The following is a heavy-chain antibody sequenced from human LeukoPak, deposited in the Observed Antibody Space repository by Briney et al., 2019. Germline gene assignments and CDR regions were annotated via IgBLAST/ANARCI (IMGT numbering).Heavy chain of an antibody. CDR3: ARVSGQDGIYYYYGMDV. J-gene: IGHJ6*02. Sequence: ASVKVSCKASGYTFTSYGISWVRQAPGQGLEWMGWISAYNGNTNYAQKLQGRVTMTTDTSTSTAYMELRSLRSDDTAVYYCARVSGQDGIYYYYGMDVWGQGTTVTVSS. V-gene: IGHV1-18*01. CDR2: ISAYNGNT. CDR1: GYTFTSYG. D-gene: IGHD5-12*01.